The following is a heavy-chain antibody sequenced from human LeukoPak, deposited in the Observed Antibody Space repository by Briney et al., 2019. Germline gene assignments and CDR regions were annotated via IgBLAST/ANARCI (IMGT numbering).Heavy chain of an antibody. J-gene: IGHJ5*02. D-gene: IGHD3-22*01. CDR2: ISGSGGST. CDR3: ARVGRAYYYDSRGP. V-gene: IGHV3-23*01. Sequence: PGGSLRLSCAASGFTFSSYAMSWVRQAPGKGLEWVSAISGSGGSTYYADSVKGRFTISRDNAKNSLYLQMNSLRAEDTAVYYCARVGRAYYYDSRGPWGQGTLVTVSS. CDR1: GFTFSSYA.